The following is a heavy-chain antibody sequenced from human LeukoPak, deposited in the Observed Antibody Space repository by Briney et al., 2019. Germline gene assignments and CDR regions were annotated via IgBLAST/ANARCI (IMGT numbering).Heavy chain of an antibody. CDR3: AHSGDYGDFRGVVHS. Sequence: KSSGPTLVNPTQTLTLTCTFSGFSLTTSGVGVNWIRQPPGKALEWLALIYWDDDKRYSPSLKSRLTITRDTSKKQVVLTMTSMGPVDTATYYCAHSGDYGDFRGVVHSWGQGTLVTVSP. CDR1: GFSLTTSGVG. CDR2: IYWDDDK. J-gene: IGHJ4*02. V-gene: IGHV2-5*02. D-gene: IGHD4-17*01.